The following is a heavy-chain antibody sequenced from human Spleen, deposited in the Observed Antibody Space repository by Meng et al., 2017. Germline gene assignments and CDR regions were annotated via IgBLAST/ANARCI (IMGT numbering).Heavy chain of an antibody. CDR1: GVAFSGDV. D-gene: IGHD5-18*01. CDR2: ISGSGGST. CDR3: AKDGRVDTEVVKFYYYYGMDV. J-gene: IGHJ6*02. Sequence: GGSLRLSCEASGVAFSGDVMTWVRQAQGKGLEWVSGISGSGGSTYYADSVKGRFTISRDNSKNTLYLHMSSLRAEDTAVYYCAKDGRVDTEVVKFYYYYGMDVWGQGTTVTVSS. V-gene: IGHV3-23*01.